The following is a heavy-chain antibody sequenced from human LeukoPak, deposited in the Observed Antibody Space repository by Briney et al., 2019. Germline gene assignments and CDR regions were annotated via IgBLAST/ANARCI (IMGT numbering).Heavy chain of an antibody. CDR2: ISDDGSNK. CDR3: ARDAVAATGLFDY. D-gene: IGHD6-19*01. Sequence: GGSLRLSCAASGFTFSNYDVHWVRQAPGKGLEWVAVISDDGSNKYYADSVKGRFTIFRDNSKNTVYLQMNSLRAEDTAVYYCARDAVAATGLFDYWGQGTLVTVSS. CDR1: GFTFSNYD. V-gene: IGHV3-30*19. J-gene: IGHJ4*02.